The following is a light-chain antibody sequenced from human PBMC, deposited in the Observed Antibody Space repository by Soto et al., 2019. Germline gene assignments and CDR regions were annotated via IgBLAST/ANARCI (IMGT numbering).Light chain of an antibody. Sequence: DIQMTQSPSSLSASVGDRVTITCQSRQDISNYLNWYQQKPGKAPNLLIYKASRLETGVPSRFSGSGSGTAFTLTISFLQPDDFATYYCQQYNSYSPLTFGGGTKVDIK. CDR2: KAS. CDR3: QQYNSYSPLT. V-gene: IGKV1-5*03. J-gene: IGKJ4*01. CDR1: QDISNY.